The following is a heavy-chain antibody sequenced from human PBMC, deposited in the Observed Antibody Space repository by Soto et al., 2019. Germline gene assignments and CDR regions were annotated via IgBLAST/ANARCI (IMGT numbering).Heavy chain of an antibody. J-gene: IGHJ5*02. Sequence: QVQLVQSGAEVKKPGSSVKVSCKASGGTFSSYTISWVRQAPGQGLEWMRRVIPILGIANYAQKFQGRVTSTADKSTSTAYMELSSLRSEDTAVYYCARDIVVVPAVLGACKFDPWGKGTLVTVAS. CDR2: VIPILGIA. CDR3: ARDIVVVPAVLGACKFDP. V-gene: IGHV1-69*02. CDR1: GGTFSSYT. D-gene: IGHD2-2*01.